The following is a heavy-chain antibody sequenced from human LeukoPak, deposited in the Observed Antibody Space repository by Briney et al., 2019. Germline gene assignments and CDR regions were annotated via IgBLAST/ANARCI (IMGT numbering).Heavy chain of an antibody. D-gene: IGHD6-13*01. J-gene: IGHJ4*02. CDR3: AKGFIAAAGTVDY. CDR1: GFTFDDYA. V-gene: IGHV3-9*01. Sequence: PGRSLRLSCAASGFTFDDYAMHWVRHAPGKGLEWVSGISWNSGSIGYADSVKGRFTISRDNAKNSLYLQMNSLRAEDTALYYCAKGFIAAAGTVDYWGQGTLVTVSS. CDR2: ISWNSGSI.